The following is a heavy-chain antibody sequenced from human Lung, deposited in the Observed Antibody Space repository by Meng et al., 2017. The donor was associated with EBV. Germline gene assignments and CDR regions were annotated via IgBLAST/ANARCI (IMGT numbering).Heavy chain of an antibody. V-gene: IGHV6-1*01. CDR2: TYYRSKWYN. J-gene: IGHJ2*01. CDR1: GDSVSSSSAA. CDR3: ARGATSVFDL. Sequence: QVQRHRPGPELLKPPPAPSPTCVIPGDSVSSSSAAWTWIRQSPSRGLEWLGRTYYRSKWYNDYAVFVKSRITINPDTSKNQFSLQLNSVTPEDTAVYYCARGATSVFDLWGRGTLVTVSS.